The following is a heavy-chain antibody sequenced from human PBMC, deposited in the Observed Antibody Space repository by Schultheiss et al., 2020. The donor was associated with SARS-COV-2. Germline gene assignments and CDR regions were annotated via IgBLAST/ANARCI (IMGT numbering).Heavy chain of an antibody. J-gene: IGHJ6*02. CDR3: ARCLYDFWSGYARYYYYGMDV. CDR2: IFYTGTT. D-gene: IGHD3-3*01. V-gene: IGHV4-59*01. CDR1: GDSISNYY. Sequence: SQTLSLTCTVSGDSISNYYWSWVRQPPGKGPEWIGYIFYTGTTNYNPSLKSRVTISVDTSKNQFSLKLSSVTAADTAVYYCARCLYDFWSGYARYYYYGMDVWGQGTTVTVSS.